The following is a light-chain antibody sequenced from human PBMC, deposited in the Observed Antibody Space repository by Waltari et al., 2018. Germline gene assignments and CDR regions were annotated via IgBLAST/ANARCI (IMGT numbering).Light chain of an antibody. CDR1: SLRSYS. J-gene: IGLJ2*01. V-gene: IGLV3-19*01. CDR3: NSRDSSGDYII. CDR2: GEN. Sequence: SSELTQDPAVSVALGQTVRITCQGDSLRSYSATWFQQKPGQAPVFVLYGENTRPSGFSDRFSGSRSENTAVLTISGAQAEDEADYYCNSRDSSGDYIIFGGGTKLTVL.